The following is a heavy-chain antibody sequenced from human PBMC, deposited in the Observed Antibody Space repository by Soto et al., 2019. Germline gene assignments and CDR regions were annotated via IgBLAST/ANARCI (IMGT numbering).Heavy chain of an antibody. CDR2: IYYSGST. Sequence: QVQLQESGPGLVKPSETLSLTCTVSGGSISSYYWSWIRQPPGKGLEWIGYIYYSGSTNYNPSLKSRVTISVDTSKNQFSLKRSSVTAADTAVYYCARDRYDSSGYYYYGMDVWGQGTTVTVSS. CDR1: GGSISSYY. J-gene: IGHJ6*02. D-gene: IGHD3-22*01. CDR3: ARDRYDSSGYYYYGMDV. V-gene: IGHV4-59*01.